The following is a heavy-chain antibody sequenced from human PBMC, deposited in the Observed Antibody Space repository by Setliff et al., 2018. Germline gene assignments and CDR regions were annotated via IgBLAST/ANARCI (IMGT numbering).Heavy chain of an antibody. J-gene: IGHJ4*02. V-gene: IGHV4-59*01. CDR3: AKGGTYRYSDF. CDR2: VYYSGTA. Sequence: PSETLSLTCTVSGGPFSGASIWSWIRQPPGKGLEFIEYVYYSGTAKYDPSLESRAIMSVDASKNQISLKLNSVTAADTAVYYCAKGGTYRYSDFWGQGARVTVSS. D-gene: IGHD1-26*01. CDR1: GGPFSGAS.